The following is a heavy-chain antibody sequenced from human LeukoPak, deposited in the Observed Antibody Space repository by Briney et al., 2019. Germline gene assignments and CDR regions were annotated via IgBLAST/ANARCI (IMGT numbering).Heavy chain of an antibody. J-gene: IGHJ4*02. CDR2: ISNTGVGT. CDR3: TAHYYYDRPHPYHDY. CDR1: EFIVSSNY. V-gene: IGHV3-23*01. Sequence: GGSLTLSWAPSEFIVSSNYMTWVRQAPGKGLEWVSSISNTGVGTYYTDSVKGRFTISRDNLKKMLYLRMNSLRAEDTAVYYCTAHYYYDRPHPYHDYWGQGTLVTVSS. D-gene: IGHD3-22*01.